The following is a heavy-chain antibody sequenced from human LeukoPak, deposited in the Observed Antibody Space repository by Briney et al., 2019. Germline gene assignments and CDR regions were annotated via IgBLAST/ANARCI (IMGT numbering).Heavy chain of an antibody. J-gene: IGHJ4*02. CDR1: GGSISSSSYY. Sequence: SETLSLTCTVSGGSISSSSYYWGWIRQPPGKGLEWIGSIYFSGSTYYNPSLKSRVTISVDTSKNQFSLKLSSVTAADTAVYYCARTPRGLLFLDYWGQGTLVTVSS. D-gene: IGHD3-10*01. CDR2: IYFSGST. CDR3: ARTPRGLLFLDY. V-gene: IGHV4-39*07.